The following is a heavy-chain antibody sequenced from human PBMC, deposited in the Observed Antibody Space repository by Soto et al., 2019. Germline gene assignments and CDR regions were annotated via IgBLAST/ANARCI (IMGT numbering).Heavy chain of an antibody. D-gene: IGHD3-10*01. Sequence: QVQLVESGGGVVQPGRSLRLSCAASGFAFSSYAMHWVRQAPGKGLEWVAVISYDGSNKYYADSVKGRFTISRDNSKNTLYLQMNRLGAEDPAVYYCARDLPGAGDGGQEPLFTVSS. CDR3: ARDLPGAGD. J-gene: IGHJ4*02. CDR1: GFAFSSYA. V-gene: IGHV3-30-3*01. CDR2: ISYDGSNK.